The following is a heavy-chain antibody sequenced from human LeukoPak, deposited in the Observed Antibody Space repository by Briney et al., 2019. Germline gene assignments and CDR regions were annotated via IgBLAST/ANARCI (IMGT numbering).Heavy chain of an antibody. CDR2: VFYSGTF. CDR1: GTSISSSGYS. V-gene: IGHV4-30-4*07. CDR3: ARLDYADRSDAFDL. Sequence: PSETLSLTCTVSGTSISSSGYSWNWIRQPPGKGLEWIGYVFYSGTFHYNSSLKSRVTISLDTSTNQSSLRLNSVTAADTAVYYCARLDYADRSDAFDLWGQGTVVTVSS. J-gene: IGHJ3*01. D-gene: IGHD4-17*01.